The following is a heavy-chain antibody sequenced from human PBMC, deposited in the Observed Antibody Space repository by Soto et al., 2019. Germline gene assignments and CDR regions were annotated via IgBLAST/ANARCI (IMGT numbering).Heavy chain of an antibody. J-gene: IGHJ4*02. Sequence: LRLSCAASGFTFSSYAMSWVRQAPGKGLEWVSAISGSGGSTYYADSVKGRFTISRDNSRNTLYLQMNSPRAEDTAVYYCAKAPIDDSSGYCYPYYFDYWGQGTLVTVSS. D-gene: IGHD3-22*01. V-gene: IGHV3-23*01. CDR3: AKAPIDDSSGYCYPYYFDY. CDR1: GFTFSSYA. CDR2: ISGSGGST.